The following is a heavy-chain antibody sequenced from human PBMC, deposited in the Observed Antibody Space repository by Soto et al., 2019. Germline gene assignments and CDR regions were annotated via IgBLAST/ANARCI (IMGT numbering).Heavy chain of an antibody. CDR3: ASKYYDILTGWYDAFDI. V-gene: IGHV3-7*03. CDR2: IKQDGSEK. Sequence: GSLRLSCAASGFTFSSYWMSWVRQAPGKGLEWVANIKQDGSEKYYVDSVKGRFTISRDNAKNSLYLQMNSLRAEDTAVYYCASKYYDILTGWYDAFDIWGQGTMVTVSS. D-gene: IGHD3-9*01. CDR1: GFTFSSYW. J-gene: IGHJ3*02.